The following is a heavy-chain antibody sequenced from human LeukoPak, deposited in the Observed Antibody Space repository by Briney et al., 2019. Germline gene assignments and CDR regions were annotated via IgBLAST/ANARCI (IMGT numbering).Heavy chain of an antibody. D-gene: IGHD3-10*01. CDR3: ARDGGSGSYYMFAFDI. CDR1: GFTFSSYA. V-gene: IGHV3-30*04. J-gene: IGHJ3*02. Sequence: GGSLRLSCAASGFTFSSYAMHRVRQAPGKGLEWVAVISHDGSNKYYADSVKGRFTISRDNSKNTLYLQMNSLRAEDTAVYYCARDGGSGSYYMFAFDIWGQGTMVTVSS. CDR2: ISHDGSNK.